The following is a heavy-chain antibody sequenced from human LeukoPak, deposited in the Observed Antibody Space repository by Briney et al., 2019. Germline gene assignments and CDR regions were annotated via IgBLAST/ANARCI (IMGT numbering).Heavy chain of an antibody. V-gene: IGHV3-53*01. J-gene: IGHJ5*02. CDR2: IYSGGST. CDR3: ASGKDYYDSSGYYYNWFDP. Sequence: PGGSLRLSCAASGFTVSSNYMSWVRQAPGKGLEWVSVIYSGGSTYYADSVKGRFTISRDNSKNTLYLQMNSLRAEDTAVYYCASGKDYYDSSGYYYNWFDPWGQGTLVTVSS. D-gene: IGHD3-22*01. CDR1: GFTVSSNY.